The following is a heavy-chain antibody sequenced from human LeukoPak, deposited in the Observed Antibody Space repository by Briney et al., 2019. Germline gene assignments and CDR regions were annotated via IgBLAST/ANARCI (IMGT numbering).Heavy chain of an antibody. CDR2: ISSSGTTT. J-gene: IGHJ4*02. D-gene: IGHD6-19*01. CDR3: TPLTVASNFDY. CDR1: GVSFSVYE. V-gene: IGHV3-48*03. Sequence: PGGPLRLSCAASGVSFSVYEIHWVRQAPGKGLEWISDISSSGTTTYYADAEKGRFTICRDNAKNSLYLQMNSLTAEDTAVYYCTPLTVASNFDYCGQGSLVTVSS.